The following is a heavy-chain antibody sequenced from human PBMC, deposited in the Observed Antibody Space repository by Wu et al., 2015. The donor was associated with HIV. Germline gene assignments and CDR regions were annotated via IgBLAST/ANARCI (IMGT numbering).Heavy chain of an antibody. CDR2: FVPEDDET. CDR1: LNKLS. J-gene: IGHJ5*02. CDR3: VTNLIVNPGYNWFDP. V-gene: IGHV1-24*01. D-gene: IGHD2-21*01. Sequence: LNKLSIHWVRQAPGKGLEWMGGFVPEDDETIYAQKFRGRVIMTEDTSTDTAYMQLSSLKSEDTAVYYCVTNLIVNPGYNWFDPWGQGTLVTVSS.